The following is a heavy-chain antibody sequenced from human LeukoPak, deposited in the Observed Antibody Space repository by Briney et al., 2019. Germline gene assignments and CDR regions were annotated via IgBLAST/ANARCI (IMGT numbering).Heavy chain of an antibody. J-gene: IGHJ6*02. CDR2: INPSGGST. CDR1: GYTFTSYY. Sequence: ASVKVSCKASGYTFTSYYMHWVRQAPGQGLEWMGIINPSGGSTSYAQKFQGRDTMTRDTSTSTVYMELSSLRSEDTAAYYCARATEAGSWNYYGMDVWGQGTTVTVSS. CDR3: ARATEAGSWNYYGMDV. D-gene: IGHD2-15*01. V-gene: IGHV1-46*01.